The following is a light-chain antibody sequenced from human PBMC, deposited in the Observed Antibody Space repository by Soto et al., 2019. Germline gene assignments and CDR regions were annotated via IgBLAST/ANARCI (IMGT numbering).Light chain of an antibody. CDR3: QQSYNSLLLT. V-gene: IGKV1-39*01. CDR1: QSISTY. CDR2: SAS. J-gene: IGKJ4*01. Sequence: DIQMTQSPSSLSASVGDRVTITCRASQSISTYLNWYQHKPGEAPKLLIYSASNLQTGVPSRFSGSGSGTEFTLTISSLQPEDFATYYCQQSYNSLLLTFGGGTKVE.